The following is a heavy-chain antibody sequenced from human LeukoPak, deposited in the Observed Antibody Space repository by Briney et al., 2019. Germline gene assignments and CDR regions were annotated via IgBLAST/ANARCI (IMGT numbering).Heavy chain of an antibody. V-gene: IGHV3-30*04. Sequence: TGGSLRLSCAASGFTFSTHAMHWVRQAPGKGLEWVAVISSDGSNKFYPDSVKGRFTISRDNSKNTLDLQMNSLRGEDTAVYYCARDSRTAAGTFDYWGQGILVTVSS. D-gene: IGHD6-13*01. CDR3: ARDSRTAAGTFDY. CDR1: GFTFSTHA. J-gene: IGHJ4*02. CDR2: ISSDGSNK.